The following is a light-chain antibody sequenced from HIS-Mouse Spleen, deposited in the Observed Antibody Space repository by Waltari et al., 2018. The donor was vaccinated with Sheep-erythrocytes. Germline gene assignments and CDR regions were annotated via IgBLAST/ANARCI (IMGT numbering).Light chain of an antibody. V-gene: IGKV3-11*01. CDR1: QSVSSY. CDR3: QQRSNWYT. J-gene: IGKJ2*01. CDR2: DAS. Sequence: EIVFTQSPATLSLSPGERANLSCRASQSVSSYLAWYQQKPGQAPRLLIYDASNRATGIPARFSGSGSGTDFTLTISSLEPEDFAVYYCQQRSNWYTFGQGTKLEIK.